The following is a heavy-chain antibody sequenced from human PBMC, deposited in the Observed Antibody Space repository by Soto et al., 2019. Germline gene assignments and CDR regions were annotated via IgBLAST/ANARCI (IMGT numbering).Heavy chain of an antibody. D-gene: IGHD1-26*01. CDR2: VYSTGGT. J-gene: IGHJ4*02. Sequence: QLVESGGGLIQPGGSLKLSCAASGFTVSSYYMNWVRQAPGKGLEWDSVVYSTGGTYYADSVKGRFTISRDIAKNMIYLQMDSLRAEDTAVYYCAREGMGFGYWGQGTLVTVSS. CDR3: AREGMGFGY. CDR1: GFTVSSYY. V-gene: IGHV3-53*01.